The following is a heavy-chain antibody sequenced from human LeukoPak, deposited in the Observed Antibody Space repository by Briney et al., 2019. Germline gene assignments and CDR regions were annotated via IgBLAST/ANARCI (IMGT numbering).Heavy chain of an antibody. D-gene: IGHD6-19*01. CDR2: ISSSGSTI. CDR3: ARAMNSGWYPFDD. V-gene: IGHV3-11*04. CDR1: GFTFSDYY. J-gene: IGHJ4*02. Sequence: GGSLRLSCADSGFTFSDYYMSWIRQAPGKGLEWVSYISSSGSTIYYADSVKGRFTISRDNAKNSLYLQMNSLRAEDTAVYYCARAMNSGWYPFDDWGQGTLVTVSS.